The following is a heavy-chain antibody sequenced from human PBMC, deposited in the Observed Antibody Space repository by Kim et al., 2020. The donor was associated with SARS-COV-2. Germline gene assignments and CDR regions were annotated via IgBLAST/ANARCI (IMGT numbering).Heavy chain of an antibody. CDR2: IYYSGST. Sequence: SETLSLTCTVSGGSISSGGYYWSWIRQHPGKGLEWIGYIYYSGSTYYNPSLKSRVTISVDTSKNQFSLKLSSVTAADTAVYYCARERRETYYYGSGSYYNNHPGWGTGFDPWGQGTLVTVSS. J-gene: IGHJ5*02. CDR1: GGSISSGGYY. D-gene: IGHD3-10*01. V-gene: IGHV4-31*03. CDR3: ARERRETYYYGSGSYYNNHPGWGTGFDP.